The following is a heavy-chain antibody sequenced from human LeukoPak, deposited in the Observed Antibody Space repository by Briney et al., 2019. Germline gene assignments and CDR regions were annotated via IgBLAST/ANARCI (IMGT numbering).Heavy chain of an antibody. V-gene: IGHV3-21*04. CDR1: GFTFSSYS. D-gene: IGHD2/OR15-2a*01. CDR2: ISSSSSYI. Sequence: GGSLRLSCAASGFTFSSYSMNWVRQAPGKGLEWVSSISSSSSYIYYADSVKGRFTISRDNAKNSLYLQMNSLRAEDTAVYYCAKNYFSELQPIDYWGQGTLVTVSS. J-gene: IGHJ4*02. CDR3: AKNYFSELQPIDY.